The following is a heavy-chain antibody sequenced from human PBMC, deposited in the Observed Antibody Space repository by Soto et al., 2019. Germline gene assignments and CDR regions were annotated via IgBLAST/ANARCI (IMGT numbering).Heavy chain of an antibody. CDR2: IFSNDDK. CDR1: GFSLSNARMG. V-gene: IGHV2-26*01. J-gene: IGHJ5*02. CDR3: ARIRYYYDESGQGFDP. Sequence: QVTLKESGPVLVKPTETLTLTCTVSGFSLSNARMGVSWIRQPPGKALEWLAHIFSNDDKSYNTSLKSRLTISTDTSKTQWVLTMTNMDPVDTATYDGARIRYYYDESGQGFDPWGQGTLVTVSS. D-gene: IGHD3-22*01.